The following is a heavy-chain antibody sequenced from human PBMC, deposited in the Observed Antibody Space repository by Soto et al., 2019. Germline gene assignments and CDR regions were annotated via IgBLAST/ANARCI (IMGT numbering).Heavy chain of an antibody. CDR3: ARVPDYYYGMDV. CDR2: IYYSGST. V-gene: IGHV4-59*01. J-gene: IGHJ6*02. Sequence: SETLSLTCTVSGGSISSYYWSWIRQPPGKGLEWIGYIYYSGSTNYNPSLKSRVTISVDTSKNQFSLKLSSVTAADTAVYYCARVPDYYYGMDVWGQGXTVTVYS. CDR1: GGSISSYY.